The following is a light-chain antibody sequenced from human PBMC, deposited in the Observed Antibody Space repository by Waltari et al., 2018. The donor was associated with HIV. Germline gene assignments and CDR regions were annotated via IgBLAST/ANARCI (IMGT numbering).Light chain of an antibody. CDR2: SNN. Sequence: QSVLAQPPSASGTPGQRVTISCSGSTPNLGGNTVSWYQQLPGTAPKLLIYSNNERPSGVPDRLSGSTSGTSASLVISGLQSEDEADYYCAAWDDSLKGGAFGTGTKVTVL. J-gene: IGLJ1*01. V-gene: IGLV1-44*01. CDR1: TPNLGGNT. CDR3: AAWDDSLKGGA.